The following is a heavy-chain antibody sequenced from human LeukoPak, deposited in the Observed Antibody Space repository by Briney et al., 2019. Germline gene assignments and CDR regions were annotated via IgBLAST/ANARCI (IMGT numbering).Heavy chain of an antibody. CDR3: ATGMYDFWSGLRGNYYYYYMDV. Sequence: ASVKVSCKASGYTFTSYDINWVRQATGQGLEWMGIINPSGGSTSYAQKFQGRVTMTEDTSTDTAYMELSSLRSEDTAVYYCATGMYDFWSGLRGNYYYYYMDVWGKGTTVTVSS. D-gene: IGHD3-3*01. V-gene: IGHV1-46*01. CDR2: INPSGGST. CDR1: GYTFTSYD. J-gene: IGHJ6*03.